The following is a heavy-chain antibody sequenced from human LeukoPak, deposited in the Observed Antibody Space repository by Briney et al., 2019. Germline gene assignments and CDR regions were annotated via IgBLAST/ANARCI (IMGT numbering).Heavy chain of an antibody. CDR1: GYTFTSYD. CDR2: MNPNSGNT. D-gene: IGHD3-22*01. J-gene: IGHJ5*02. V-gene: IGHV1-8*01. Sequence: ASVKVSCKASGYTFTSYDINWVRQATGQGLEWMGWMNPNSGNTGYAQKFQGRVTMTRNTSISTAYMELSSLRSGDTAVYYCARGLYYYDSSGYYFWFDPWGQGTLVTVSS. CDR3: ARGLYYYDSSGYYFWFDP.